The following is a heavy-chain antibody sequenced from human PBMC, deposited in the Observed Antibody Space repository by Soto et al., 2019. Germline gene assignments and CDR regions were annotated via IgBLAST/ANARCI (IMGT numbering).Heavy chain of an antibody. J-gene: IGHJ4*02. D-gene: IGHD3-9*01. CDR1: GFTFSSYA. V-gene: IGHV3-23*01. CDR2: FIVIVGST. CDR3: AKDKSDILTGYSTWPQYYFDY. Sequence: HPGGSLRLSCAASGFTFSSYAMSWVRQAPGKGLEWVSVFIVIVGSTYYADSVKGRFTISRDNSKNTLFLQMNSLRAEDTAVYYCAKDKSDILTGYSTWPQYYFDYWGQGALVTVSS.